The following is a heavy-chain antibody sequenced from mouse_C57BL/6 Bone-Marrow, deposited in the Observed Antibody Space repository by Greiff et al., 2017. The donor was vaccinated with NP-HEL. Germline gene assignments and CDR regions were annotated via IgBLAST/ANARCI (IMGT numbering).Heavy chain of an antibody. D-gene: IGHD2-3*01. J-gene: IGHJ2*01. CDR1: GYTFTSYW. CDR2: IDPSDSYT. CDR3: ARSYDGYYLDY. V-gene: IGHV1-50*01. Sequence: VQLQQSGAELVKPGASVKLSCKASGYTFTSYWMQWVKQRPGQGLEWIGEIDPSDSYTNYNQKFKGKATLTVDTSSSTAYMQLSSLTSEDSAVYYCARSYDGYYLDYWGQGTTLTVSS.